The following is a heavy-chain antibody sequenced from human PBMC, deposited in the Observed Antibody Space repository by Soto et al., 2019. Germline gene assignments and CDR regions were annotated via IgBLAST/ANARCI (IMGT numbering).Heavy chain of an antibody. CDR1: VGSGSSGSYY. CDR3: ATQYYYGSGSRYYSMDV. J-gene: IGHJ6*02. Sequence: PSETLSLTGTVSVGSGSSGSYYWSWIRQPPGKGLEWIGYIYYSGSTNYNPSLKSRVTISVDTSKNQFSLKLSSVTAADTAVYYCATQYYYGSGSRYYSMDVWGQGTTVTVSS. CDR2: IYYSGST. V-gene: IGHV4-61*01. D-gene: IGHD3-10*01.